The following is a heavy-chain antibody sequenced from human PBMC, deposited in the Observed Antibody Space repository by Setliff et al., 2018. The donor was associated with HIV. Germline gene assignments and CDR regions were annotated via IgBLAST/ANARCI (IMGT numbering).Heavy chain of an antibody. J-gene: IGHJ4*02. D-gene: IGHD3-22*01. CDR1: GYTFTSYG. CDR2: ISAYNGNT. V-gene: IGHV1-18*01. CDR3: ARNTYYYGRSGSGGYYFDY. Sequence: ASVKVSCKASGYTFTSYGISWVRQAPGQGLEWMGWISAYNGNTKYAQKLQGRVTMTTDTSTSTAYMGLRSLRPDDTAVYLCARNTYYYGRSGSGGYYFDYWGQGTLVTVSS.